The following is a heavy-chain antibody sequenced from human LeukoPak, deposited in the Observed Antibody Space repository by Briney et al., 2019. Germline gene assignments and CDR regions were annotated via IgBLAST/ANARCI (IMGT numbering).Heavy chain of an antibody. CDR1: GFTFSSYS. J-gene: IGHJ6*03. D-gene: IGHD2-15*01. Sequence: GGSLRLPCAASGFTFSSYSMNWVRQAPGKGLEWVSYISSSSSTIYYADSVKGRFTISRDNAKNSLYLQMNSLRAEDTAVYYCARDDVMVVAATRLYYYYYYYMDVWGKGTAVTVSS. CDR3: ARDDVMVVAATRLYYYYYYYMDV. CDR2: ISSSSSTI. V-gene: IGHV3-48*01.